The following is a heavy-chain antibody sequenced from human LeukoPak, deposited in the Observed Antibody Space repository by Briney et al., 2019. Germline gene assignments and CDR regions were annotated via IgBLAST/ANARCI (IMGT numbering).Heavy chain of an antibody. Sequence: SEALSLTCAVYGGSFSGYYWSWIRQPPGKGLEWIGEINHSGSTNYNPSLKSRVTISVDTSKNQFSLKLSSVTAADTAVYYCAREEIYYYYYMDVWGKGTRSPSP. V-gene: IGHV4-34*01. CDR2: INHSGST. J-gene: IGHJ6*03. D-gene: IGHD5-24*01. CDR1: GGSFSGYY. CDR3: AREEIYYYYYMDV.